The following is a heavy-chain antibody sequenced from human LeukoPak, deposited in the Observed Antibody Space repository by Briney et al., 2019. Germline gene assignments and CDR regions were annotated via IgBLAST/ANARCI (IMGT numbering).Heavy chain of an antibody. CDR3: ASLYDIVGTTVDY. V-gene: IGHV1-2*06. J-gene: IGHJ4*02. CDR1: GYTFTNYY. CDR2: IDPNTGGT. Sequence: ATVKVSCKTSGYTFTNYYIHWVRQAPGQGLEWMGRIDPNTGGTKSAKNFQGRVTMTRDTSISTAYMALSGLRSDDTAVYYCASLYDIVGTTVDYWGQGTLVTVSS. D-gene: IGHD1-26*01.